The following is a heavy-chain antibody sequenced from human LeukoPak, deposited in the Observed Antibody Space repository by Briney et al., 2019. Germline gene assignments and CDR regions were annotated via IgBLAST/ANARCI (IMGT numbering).Heavy chain of an antibody. J-gene: IGHJ4*02. CDR2: ISWNSGNI. CDR3: ARDYGGSSPFDY. V-gene: IGHV3-9*01. D-gene: IGHD4-23*01. Sequence: GGSLRLSCAASGFTFEDYSMHWVRQAPGKGLEWVSGISWNSGNIGYADSVKGRFTISRDNAKNSLYLQMNSLRAEDTAVYYCARDYGGSSPFDYWGQGTLVTVSP. CDR1: GFTFEDYS.